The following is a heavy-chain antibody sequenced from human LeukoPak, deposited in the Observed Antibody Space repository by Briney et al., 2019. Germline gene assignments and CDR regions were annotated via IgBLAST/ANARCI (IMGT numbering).Heavy chain of an antibody. Sequence: GGSLSLSCAAYGFTVSSNYMSWVRQAPGKGLEWVSVIYSGGSTYYADSVKGRFTISRDNSKNTLYLQMNSLRAEDTAVYYCAREGGAHGGRAFDIWGQGTMVTVSS. D-gene: IGHD3-10*01. CDR2: IYSGGST. V-gene: IGHV3-53*01. CDR3: AREGGAHGGRAFDI. J-gene: IGHJ3*02. CDR1: GFTVSSNY.